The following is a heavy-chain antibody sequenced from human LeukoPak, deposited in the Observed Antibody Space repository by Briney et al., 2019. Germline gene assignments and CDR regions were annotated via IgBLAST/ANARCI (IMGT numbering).Heavy chain of an antibody. CDR2: IWYDGSNK. V-gene: IGHV3-33*01. D-gene: IGHD1-26*01. CDR1: GFTFSSYG. Sequence: GGSLRLSCAASGFTFSSYGMHWLRQAPGKGLEWVAVIWYDGSNKYYADSVKGRFTISRDNSKNTLYLQMNSLRAEDTAVYYCAREAGMRSGSYFDYWGQGTLVTVSS. CDR3: AREAGMRSGSYFDY. J-gene: IGHJ4*02.